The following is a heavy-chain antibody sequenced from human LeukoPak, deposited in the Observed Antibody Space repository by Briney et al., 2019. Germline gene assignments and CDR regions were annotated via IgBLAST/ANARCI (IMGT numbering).Heavy chain of an antibody. V-gene: IGHV1-18*01. Sequence: ASVKVSCKASSYTFTSYGISWVRQAPGQGLEWMGWISAYNGNRNYAQKLQGRVTMTTDTSTNTAYMELRSLRSDDTAVYYCARDRGIVAAGPDAFDIWGQGTMVTVSS. D-gene: IGHD6-13*01. CDR2: ISAYNGNR. J-gene: IGHJ3*02. CDR3: ARDRGIVAAGPDAFDI. CDR1: SYTFTSYG.